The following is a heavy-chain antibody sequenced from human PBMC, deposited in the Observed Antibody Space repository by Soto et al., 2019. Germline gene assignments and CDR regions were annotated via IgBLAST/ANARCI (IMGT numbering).Heavy chain of an antibody. CDR3: VKDLHYYGSERFLTDLFAY. V-gene: IGHV3-64D*06. CDR1: GFTFSSYA. D-gene: IGHD3-10*01. CDR2: ITNNGGET. J-gene: IGHJ4*02. Sequence: GGTLRLSCSASGFTFSSYAMHWVRQAPGKGLEYVSGITNNGGETYYADSVKGRFSISRDNSKDTLYLQMSSLRADDTAVYYCVKDLHYYGSERFLTDLFAYWGQRSSVIGSS.